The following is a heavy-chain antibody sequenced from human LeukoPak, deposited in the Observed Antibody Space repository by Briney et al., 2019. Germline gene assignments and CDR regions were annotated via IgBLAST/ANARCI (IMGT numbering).Heavy chain of an antibody. CDR1: GFTFNNFG. D-gene: IGHD6-6*01. CDR2: IRYDGTNK. Sequence: GGSLRLSCAVSGFTFNNFGMHWVRQAPGRGLEWVAFIRYDGTNKYYVDSVKGRFTISRVNSKKRLFLQMNSLRAEDTAVYYCARGYSSSSWSLFDYWGQGTLVTVSS. V-gene: IGHV3-30*02. CDR3: ARGYSSSSWSLFDY. J-gene: IGHJ4*02.